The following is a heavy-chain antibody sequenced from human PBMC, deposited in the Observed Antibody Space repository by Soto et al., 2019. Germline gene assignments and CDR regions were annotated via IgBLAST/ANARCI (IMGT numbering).Heavy chain of an antibody. CDR2: ISGSGGTT. CDR3: AKGSSSGWPYYFDY. CDR1: GFTFSSYS. V-gene: IGHV3-23*01. D-gene: IGHD6-19*01. J-gene: IGHJ4*02. Sequence: EVQLLESGGGLVQPGGSLRLSCAVSGFTFSSYSMSWVRQATGKGLEWVSGISGSGGTTYYADSAKGRFTISRDNSKNTVFLQMNSLRAEDTAVYYCAKGSSSGWPYYFDYLGQGTLVTVSS.